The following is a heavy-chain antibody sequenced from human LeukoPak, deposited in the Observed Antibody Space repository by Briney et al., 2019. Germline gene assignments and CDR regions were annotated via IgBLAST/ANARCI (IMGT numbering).Heavy chain of an antibody. CDR3: ARSSLEWELLTYFDY. J-gene: IGHJ4*02. D-gene: IGHD1-26*01. CDR1: GFTFSSYA. Sequence: GGSLRLSCAASGFTFSSYAMHWVRQAPGEGLEWVAVISYDGSNKYYADSVKGRFTISRDNSKNTLYLQMNSLRAEDTAVYYCARSSLEWELLTYFDYWGQGTLVTVSS. CDR2: ISYDGSNK. V-gene: IGHV3-30*01.